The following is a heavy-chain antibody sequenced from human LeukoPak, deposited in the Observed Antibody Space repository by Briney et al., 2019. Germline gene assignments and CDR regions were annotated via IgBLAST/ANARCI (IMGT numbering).Heavy chain of an antibody. J-gene: IGHJ4*02. CDR2: IHYRGDT. D-gene: IGHD3-22*01. V-gene: IGHV4-39*07. CDR1: GGSISSTSYY. CDR3: ARAAASYYYEKSPYCFDY. Sequence: SETLSLTCTVSGGSISSTSYYWGWIRQPPGKGLEWIGNIHYRGDTYYNPSLKSRLTTSVDTSKNQFSLKLNSVTAADTAVYYCARAAASYYYEKSPYCFDYWGQGTLVTVSS.